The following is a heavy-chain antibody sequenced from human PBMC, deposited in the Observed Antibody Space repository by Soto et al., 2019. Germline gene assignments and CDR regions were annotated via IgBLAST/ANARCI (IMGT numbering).Heavy chain of an antibody. Sequence: EVQLVESGGGLVQPGRSLRLSCAASGFTFDDYAMHWVRQAPGKGLEWVSGISWNSGSIGDADSVKGRFTISRDNAKNSLYLQMNSLRAEDTALYYCAKDLLASSGYYYAYFDSWGQGTLVTVSS. CDR3: AKDLLASSGYYYAYFDS. CDR1: GFTFDDYA. V-gene: IGHV3-9*01. D-gene: IGHD3-22*01. J-gene: IGHJ4*02. CDR2: ISWNSGSI.